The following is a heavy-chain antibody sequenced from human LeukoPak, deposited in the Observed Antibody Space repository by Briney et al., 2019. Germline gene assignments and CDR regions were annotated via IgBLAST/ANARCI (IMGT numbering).Heavy chain of an antibody. CDR1: GGSISSGDYY. Sequence: SQTLSLTCTVSGGSISSGDYYWSWIRQPPGKGLEWIGYIYYSGSTYYNPSLKSRVTISVDTSKNQFSLKLSSVTAADTAVYYCARAPDDSSGYGFGYWGQGTLVTVSS. V-gene: IGHV4-30-4*01. CDR2: IYYSGST. CDR3: ARAPDDSSGYGFGY. D-gene: IGHD3-22*01. J-gene: IGHJ4*02.